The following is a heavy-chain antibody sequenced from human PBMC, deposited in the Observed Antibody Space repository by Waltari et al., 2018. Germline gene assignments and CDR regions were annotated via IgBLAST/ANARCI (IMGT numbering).Heavy chain of an antibody. J-gene: IGHJ4*02. V-gene: IGHV4-38-2*01. Sequence: QVQLLELGPGLVKSSETLSLTCDVSGYAVNSGFYWGWNRQPPGEGLEWVATVYHDGTTLSNPSLKSRLSVSMDTSKNQVSLTLKSVTAADTAVYHCSRQVLGYCTSAACRRLESWGQGTLVTVSS. CDR1: GYAVNSGFY. CDR3: SRQVLGYCTSAACRRLES. D-gene: IGHD2-2*03. CDR2: VYHDGTT.